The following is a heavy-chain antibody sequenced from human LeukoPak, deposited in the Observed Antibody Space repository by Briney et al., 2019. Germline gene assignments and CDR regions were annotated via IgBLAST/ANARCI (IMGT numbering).Heavy chain of an antibody. J-gene: IGHJ4*02. Sequence: SETLSLTCTVSGYSISSGYYWGWIRQPPGQGLEWIGSIYHSGSTYYNPSLKSRVTISVDTSKNQFSLKLSSVTAADTAVYYCASWIDYWGQGTLVTVSS. CDR1: GYSISSGYY. CDR3: ASWIDY. D-gene: IGHD1-1*01. CDR2: IYHSGST. V-gene: IGHV4-38-2*02.